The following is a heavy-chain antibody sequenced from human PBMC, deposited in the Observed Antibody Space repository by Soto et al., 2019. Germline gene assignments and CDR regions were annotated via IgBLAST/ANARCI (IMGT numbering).Heavy chain of an antibody. V-gene: IGHV3-30*18. Sequence: GGSLRLSCAASGFTFSSYGMHWVRQAPGKGLEWVAAISYDGSNKHYVDSVKGRFTISRDNSKNTLYLQMNSLRADDTAVYYCAKKAAPGSDWFDPWGQGTLVTSPQ. CDR2: ISYDGSNK. CDR3: AKKAAPGSDWFDP. CDR1: GFTFSSYG. J-gene: IGHJ5*02. D-gene: IGHD3-10*01.